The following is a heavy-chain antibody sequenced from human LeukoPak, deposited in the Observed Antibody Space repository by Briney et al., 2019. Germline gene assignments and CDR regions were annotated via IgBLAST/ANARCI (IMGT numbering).Heavy chain of an antibody. D-gene: IGHD2-2*01. Sequence: PPEALSLTCAVYGGSFSGYYWSWIRQPPGKGLEWIGEINHSGSTNYNPSLKSRVTISVDTSKNQFSLKLSSVTAADTAVYYCATRNYCSSTSCSYWFDPWGQGTLVTVSS. CDR2: INHSGST. V-gene: IGHV4-34*01. CDR1: GGSFSGYY. J-gene: IGHJ5*02. CDR3: ATRNYCSSTSCSYWFDP.